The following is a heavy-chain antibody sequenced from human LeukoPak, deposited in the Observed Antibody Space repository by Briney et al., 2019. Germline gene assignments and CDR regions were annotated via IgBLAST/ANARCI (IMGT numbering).Heavy chain of an antibody. CDR3: ARGPYSSGWYYFDY. CDR2: IIPIFGTA. V-gene: IGHV1-69*13. D-gene: IGHD6-19*01. J-gene: IGHJ4*02. Sequence: SVKVSCKASGGTSSSYAISWVRQAPGQGLEWMGGIIPIFGTANYAQKFQGRVTITADESTSTAYMELSSLRSEDTAVYYCARGPYSSGWYYFDYWGQGTLVTVSS. CDR1: GGTSSSYA.